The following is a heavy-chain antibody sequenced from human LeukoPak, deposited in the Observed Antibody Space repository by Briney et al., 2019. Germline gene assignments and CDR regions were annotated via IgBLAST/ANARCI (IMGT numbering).Heavy chain of an antibody. J-gene: IGHJ4*02. CDR1: GFTFSSYS. V-gene: IGHV3-21*01. D-gene: IGHD4-23*01. Sequence: PGGSLRLSCAASGFTFSSYSMNWVRQAPGKGLEWVSSISSSSSYIYYADSVKGRFTISRDNAKNSLYLQMNSLRAEDTAVYYCARDLATMVTHDYWGQGTLVTVSS. CDR3: ARDLATMVTHDY. CDR2: ISSSSSYI.